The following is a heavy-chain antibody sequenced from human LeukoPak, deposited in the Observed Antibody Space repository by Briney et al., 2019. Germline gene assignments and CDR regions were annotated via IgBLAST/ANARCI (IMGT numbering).Heavy chain of an antibody. Sequence: GGSLRFSGSASGFTFNRYWLHWVRQAPGKGLVWVSRINSDGRSTSSADSVKGRFTISRDNAKNTLYLQMNSLRTEDTTVYYCARDQVYCSGGICYFDYWGQGTLVTVSS. J-gene: IGHJ4*02. V-gene: IGHV3-74*01. D-gene: IGHD2-15*01. CDR1: GFTFNRYW. CDR3: ARDQVYCSGGICYFDY. CDR2: INSDGRST.